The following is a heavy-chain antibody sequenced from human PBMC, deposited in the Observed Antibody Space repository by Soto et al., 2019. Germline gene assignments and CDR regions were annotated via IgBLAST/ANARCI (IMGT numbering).Heavy chain of an antibody. CDR1: GGSISSYY. Sequence: SETLSLTCTVSGGSISSYYWSWIRQPPGKGLEWIGYIYYSGGTDYDPSLKSRVTISVDTSKNQFSLKLSSVTAADTAVYYCTRHEGGAAADRPLDYWGQGTLVTVSS. V-gene: IGHV4-59*01. D-gene: IGHD6-13*01. CDR2: IYYSGGT. J-gene: IGHJ4*02. CDR3: TRHEGGAAADRPLDY.